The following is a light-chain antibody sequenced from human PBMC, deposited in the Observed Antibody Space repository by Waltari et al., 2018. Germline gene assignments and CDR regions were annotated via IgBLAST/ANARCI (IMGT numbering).Light chain of an antibody. V-gene: IGKV4-1*01. CDR3: QQCYDVPIT. J-gene: IGKJ5*01. CDR2: WAS. Sequence: DIVMTQSPDSLAVSLGESATINCKSSQRVLSSSDNKNYLVWYQQKPGKPPKVLIYWASTRESGVPDRFSGSGSGTDFTLTISRLQAEDVAVYYCQQCYDVPITFGQGTRLEIK. CDR1: QRVLSSSDNKNY.